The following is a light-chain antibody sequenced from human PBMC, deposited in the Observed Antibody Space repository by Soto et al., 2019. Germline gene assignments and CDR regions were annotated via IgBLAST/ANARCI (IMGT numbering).Light chain of an antibody. Sequence: EIVMTQSPATLSVSPWERATLSCRASQSVSSNLAWDQQKPGQAPRLLNYGAFTRATGIPARFSGSGSGTEFTLTISSLPSEDFAVYYCQQYNNWPLCFGGGTKVEIK. J-gene: IGKJ4*01. V-gene: IGKV3-15*01. CDR1: QSVSSN. CDR2: GAF. CDR3: QQYNNWPLC.